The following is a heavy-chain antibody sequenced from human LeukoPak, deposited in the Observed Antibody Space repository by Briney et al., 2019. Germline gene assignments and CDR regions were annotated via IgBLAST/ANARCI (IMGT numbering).Heavy chain of an antibody. CDR3: ATELPSCDGMDV. V-gene: IGHV1-69*02. J-gene: IGHJ6*02. Sequence: ASVKVSCKASGYTFTSYYMHWVRQAPGQGLEWMGRIIPILGIANYAQKFQGRVTITADKSTSTAYMELSSLRSEDTAVYYCATELPSCDGMDVWGQGTTVTVSS. CDR1: GYTFTSYY. D-gene: IGHD1-7*01. CDR2: IIPILGIA.